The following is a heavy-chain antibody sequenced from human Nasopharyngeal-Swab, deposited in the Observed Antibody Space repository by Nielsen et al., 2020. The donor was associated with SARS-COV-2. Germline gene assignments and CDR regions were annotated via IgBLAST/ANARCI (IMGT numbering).Heavy chain of an antibody. CDR3: ARIVSGYYGSGSLRRNWFDP. V-gene: IGHV3-48*02. D-gene: IGHD3-10*01. Sequence: GESLKISCAASGFTFSSYSMNWVRQAPGKGLEWVSCISSSSSTIYYADSVKGRFTISRDNAKNSLYLQMNSLRDEDTAVYYCARIVSGYYGSGSLRRNWFDPWGQGTLVTVSS. J-gene: IGHJ5*02. CDR1: GFTFSSYS. CDR2: ISSSSSTI.